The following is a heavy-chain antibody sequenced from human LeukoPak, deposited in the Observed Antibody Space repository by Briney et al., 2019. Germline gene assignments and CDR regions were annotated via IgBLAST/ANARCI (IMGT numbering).Heavy chain of an antibody. J-gene: IGHJ4*02. CDR1: GDSVSRSSYY. V-gene: IGHV4-61*01. CDR2: IYYIGST. Sequence: PSETLSLTCTVSGDSVSRSSYYWTWLRQPPGKGLEWIGYIYYIGSTNYHPSLKSRLTMSVDTSKNQFSLRLSSVIAADTAVYYCARYLDSTGSFDFWGQGTLVTVSS. CDR3: ARYLDSTGSFDF. D-gene: IGHD3-22*01.